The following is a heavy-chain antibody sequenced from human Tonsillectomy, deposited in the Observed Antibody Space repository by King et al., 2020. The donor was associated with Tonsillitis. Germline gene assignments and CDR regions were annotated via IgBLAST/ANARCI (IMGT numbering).Heavy chain of an antibody. J-gene: IGHJ4*02. CDR2: SISSSSYL. D-gene: IGHD2-2*01. CDR3: LTSYCSSTSCYSSEY. V-gene: IGHV3-21*01. Sequence: EVQLVQSGGGLVKPGGSLRLSCAASGFTFSSYSMNWVRQAPGKGLEWVSSSISSSSYLYYADSVKGGFTISRDNAKNSLYLQMNSLRAEDTAVYYCLTSYCSSTSCYSSEYWGQGTLVTVSS. CDR1: GFTFSSYS.